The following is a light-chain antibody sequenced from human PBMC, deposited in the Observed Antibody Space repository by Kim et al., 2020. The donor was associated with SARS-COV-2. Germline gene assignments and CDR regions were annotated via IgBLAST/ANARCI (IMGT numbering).Light chain of an antibody. V-gene: IGLV2-14*03. CDR2: DVS. CDR3: SSCTTSSTYV. J-gene: IGLJ1*01. CDR1: SSDVGGYDY. Sequence: QSITISCNGSSSDVGGYDYVSWYQHHPGKAPKLMIYDVSKRPSGVSNRFSGSKSGNTASLTISGLQAEDEADYFCSSCTTSSTYVFGTGTKVTVL.